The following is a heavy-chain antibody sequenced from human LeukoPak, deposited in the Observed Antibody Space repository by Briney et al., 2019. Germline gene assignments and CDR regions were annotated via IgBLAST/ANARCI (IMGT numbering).Heavy chain of an antibody. D-gene: IGHD1-26*01. CDR3: ARAGATDAFDI. Sequence: GGSLRLSCAASGFTFSSYSMNWVRQAPGKGLEWVSSISSSSYIYYADSVKGRFTISRDNAKNSLYLQMNSLRAEDTAVYYCARAGATDAFDIWGQGTMVTVSS. J-gene: IGHJ3*02. V-gene: IGHV3-21*01. CDR1: GFTFSSYS. CDR2: ISSSSYI.